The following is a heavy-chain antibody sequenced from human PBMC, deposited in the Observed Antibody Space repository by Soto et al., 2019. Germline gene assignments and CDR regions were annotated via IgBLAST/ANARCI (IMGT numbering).Heavy chain of an antibody. CDR2: INPGGGRT. V-gene: IGHV1-46*01. J-gene: IGHJ6*02. CDR3: ARDVSGPGGTYVMAV. D-gene: IGHD6-13*01. Sequence: QVQLVQSGADVKKPGASVKVSCKASGYIFSSHCIYWVRQAPGQGLQWMGIINPGGGRTAYAQKFQGRVTLTREMCTSTVYMELTRVTYDDTAVYYCARDVSGPGGTYVMAVWGQGTTVTVSS. CDR1: GYIFSSHC.